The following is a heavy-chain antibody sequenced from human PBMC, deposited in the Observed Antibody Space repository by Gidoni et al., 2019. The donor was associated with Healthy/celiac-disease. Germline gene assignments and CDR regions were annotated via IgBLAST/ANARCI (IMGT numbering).Heavy chain of an antibody. CDR1: GGPFRSYT. CDR2: IIPILGIA. CDR3: ARAGAYCGGDCYWDDAFDI. V-gene: IGHV1-69*02. J-gene: IGHJ3*02. Sequence: QLQLVQSGAAVKTPGSSVKVSCKASGGPFRSYTISWVRQAPGHGLEWMGRIIPILGIANYAQKFQGRVTITADKSTSTAYMELSSLRSEDTAVYYCARAGAYCGGDCYWDDAFDIWGQGTMVTVSS. D-gene: IGHD2-21*02.